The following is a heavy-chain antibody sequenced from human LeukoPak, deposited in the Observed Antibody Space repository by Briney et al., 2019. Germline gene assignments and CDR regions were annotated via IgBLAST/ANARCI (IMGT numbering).Heavy chain of an antibody. D-gene: IGHD5-24*01. V-gene: IGHV1-69*04. J-gene: IGHJ4*02. CDR2: IIPILGVA. CDR1: GNTFSSYT. Sequence: SVTVSCKASGNTFSSYTITWVRQAPGQGLEWMGRIIPILGVANYAQKFQGRVTITADKSTTTDYMELSSLRSDDTAVYYCARDSGDGYIYWGQGTLVTVSS. CDR3: ARDSGDGYIY.